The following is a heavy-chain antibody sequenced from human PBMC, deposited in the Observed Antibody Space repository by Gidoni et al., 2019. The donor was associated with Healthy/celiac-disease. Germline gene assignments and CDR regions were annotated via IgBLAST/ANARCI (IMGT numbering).Heavy chain of an antibody. D-gene: IGHD3-16*01. V-gene: IGHV3-30*04. Sequence: QVQLVESGGGVVQSGRSLRLSCAASGFTFSSYAMHWVRQAPGKGLEWVAIISFDGSNQYYADSVKGRFTISRDNSNNTLCLQMNSRRAEDTAVYYCATDQGGEWAPFGYYGMDVWGQGTTVTVSS. J-gene: IGHJ6*02. CDR1: GFTFSSYA. CDR3: ATDQGGEWAPFGYYGMDV. CDR2: ISFDGSNQ.